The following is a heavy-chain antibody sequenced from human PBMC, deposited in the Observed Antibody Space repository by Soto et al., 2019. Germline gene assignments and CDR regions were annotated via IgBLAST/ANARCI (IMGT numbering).Heavy chain of an antibody. CDR2: ISSSSSYT. Sequence: GGSMRLACAASGFSVSDYYMSWIRKAQGKGLEWVSYISSSSSYTNYADSVKGRFTISRDNAKNSLYLQMNSPRAEDTAVYYCARSRARSAFDIWGQGTMVTVSS. V-gene: IGHV3-11*06. CDR1: GFSVSDYY. CDR3: ARSRARSAFDI. J-gene: IGHJ3*02.